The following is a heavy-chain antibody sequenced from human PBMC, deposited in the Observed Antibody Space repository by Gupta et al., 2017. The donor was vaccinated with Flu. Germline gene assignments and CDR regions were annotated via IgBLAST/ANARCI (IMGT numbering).Heavy chain of an antibody. Sequence: QVQLQQWGAGLLKPSETLSLTCAVYGGSFSGYYWSWIRQPPGKGLEWIGEINHSGSTNYNPSLKSRVTISVDTSKNQFSLKLSSVTAADTAVYYCARKGIAAAGARYYYGMDVWGQGTTVTVSS. CDR3: ARKGIAAAGARYYYGMDV. CDR2: INHSGST. CDR1: GGSFSGYY. D-gene: IGHD6-13*01. V-gene: IGHV4-34*01. J-gene: IGHJ6*02.